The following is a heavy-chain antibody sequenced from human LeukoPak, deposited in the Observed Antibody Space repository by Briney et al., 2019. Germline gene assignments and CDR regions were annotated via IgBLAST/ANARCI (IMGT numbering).Heavy chain of an antibody. J-gene: IGHJ4*02. D-gene: IGHD1-1*01. CDR1: GFTFSSYW. CDR2: INSDGSST. CDR3: AGDGGLERYFDY. V-gene: IGHV3-74*01. Sequence: GGSLRLSCAASGFTFSSYWMHWVRQAPGKGLVWVSRINSDGSSTSYADSVKGRVTISRDNAENTLYLQMNSLRAEDTAVYYCAGDGGLERYFDYWGQGTLVTVSS.